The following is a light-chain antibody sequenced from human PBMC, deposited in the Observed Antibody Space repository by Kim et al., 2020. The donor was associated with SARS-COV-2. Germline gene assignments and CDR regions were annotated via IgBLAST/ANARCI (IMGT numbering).Light chain of an antibody. Sequence: LAAGERATLSCRASQSVRSYLGWYRQKPGQAPRLLIYDTSNRAPGIPARFSGSGSGTDFTLTISSLEPEDFAIYYCQQRSVWPLTFGGGTKVDIK. CDR1: QSVRSY. V-gene: IGKV3-11*01. CDR2: DTS. J-gene: IGKJ4*01. CDR3: QQRSVWPLT.